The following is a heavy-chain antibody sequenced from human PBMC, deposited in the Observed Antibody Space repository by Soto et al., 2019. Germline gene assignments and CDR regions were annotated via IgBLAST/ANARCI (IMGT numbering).Heavy chain of an antibody. D-gene: IGHD6-13*01. Sequence: QVQLVQSGAEAKKPGSSVKVSCKTSGGTFSSCAISWVRQAPGQGLEWMGGIVPLFRTTNYAQKFQGRVTITADTSTYTVYRELSGLRSGDTAVYYCARGGYSSTWSNLLDRSGLDVWGQGTTVTVSS. CDR2: IVPLFRTT. J-gene: IGHJ6*02. CDR3: ARGGYSSTWSNLLDRSGLDV. V-gene: IGHV1-69*06. CDR1: GGTFSSCA.